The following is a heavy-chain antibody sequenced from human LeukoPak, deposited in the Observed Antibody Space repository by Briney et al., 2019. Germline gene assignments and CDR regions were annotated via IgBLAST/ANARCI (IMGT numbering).Heavy chain of an antibody. D-gene: IGHD2-15*01. CDR3: ARTLGYCSGGSCYHPIGY. Sequence: SETLSLTCTVSGGSISSYYWSWIRQPPGKGLEWIGYIYYSGSTNYNPSFKSRVTISVDTSKNQFSLKLSSVTAADTAVYYCARTLGYCSGGSCYHPIGYWGQGTLVTVSS. V-gene: IGHV4-59*01. J-gene: IGHJ4*02. CDR2: IYYSGST. CDR1: GGSISSYY.